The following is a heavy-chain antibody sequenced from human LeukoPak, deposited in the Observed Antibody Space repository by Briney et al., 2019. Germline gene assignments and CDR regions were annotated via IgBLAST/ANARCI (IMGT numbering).Heavy chain of an antibody. D-gene: IGHD5-12*01. Sequence: SETLSLTCTVSGGSISSGGYYWSWIRQHPGKGLEWIGYIYYSGSTYYNLSLKSRVTISADTSKNQFSLKLSSVTAADTAVYYCASSGPDSGYNWGREPWSPSPQ. CDR1: GGSISSGGYY. CDR2: IYYSGST. CDR3: ASSGPDSGYN. J-gene: IGHJ4*02. V-gene: IGHV4-31*03.